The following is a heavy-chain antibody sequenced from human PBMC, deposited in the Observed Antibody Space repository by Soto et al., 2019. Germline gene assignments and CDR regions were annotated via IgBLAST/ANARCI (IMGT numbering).Heavy chain of an antibody. CDR3: AREVDDFWSGYLYYYYGMDV. CDR2: IYHSGST. Sequence: PSETLSLTCAVSGYSISSGYYWGWIRQPPGKGLEWIGSIYHSGSTYYNPPLKSRVTISVDTSKNQFSLKLSSVTAADTAVYYCAREVDDFWSGYLYYYYGMDVWGQGTTVTVSS. V-gene: IGHV4-38-2*02. J-gene: IGHJ6*02. D-gene: IGHD3-3*01. CDR1: GYSISSGYY.